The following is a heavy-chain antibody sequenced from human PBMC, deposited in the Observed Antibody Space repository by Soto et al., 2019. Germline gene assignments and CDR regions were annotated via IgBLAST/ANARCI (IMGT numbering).Heavy chain of an antibody. CDR3: ARGPVVVAATGFDY. J-gene: IGHJ4*02. CDR1: GFTVSSNY. CDR2: IYSGGST. V-gene: IGHV3-53*01. Sequence: EVQLVESGGGLIQPGGSLRLSCAASGFTVSSNYMSWVRQAPGKGLEWVSVIYSGGSTYYADSVKGRFTISRDNSKNTLYLQMNSLIAEDTAVYYCARGPVVVAATGFDYWGQGTLVTVSS. D-gene: IGHD2-15*01.